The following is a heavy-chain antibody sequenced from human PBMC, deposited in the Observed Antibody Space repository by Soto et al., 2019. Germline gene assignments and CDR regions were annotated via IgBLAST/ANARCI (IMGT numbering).Heavy chain of an antibody. Sequence: ASVKVSCKASGYTFTTYSMHWVRQAPGQRLEWMGWIHAGNGNTEHSQKFQGRVTITRDTSASTAYLELGSLRSEDTDVYYCARAACSSTSCYNYYAYGMDVWG. CDR3: ARAACSSTSCYNYYAYGMDV. J-gene: IGHJ6*02. CDR2: IHAGNGNT. V-gene: IGHV1-3*01. CDR1: GYTFTTYS. D-gene: IGHD2-2*01.